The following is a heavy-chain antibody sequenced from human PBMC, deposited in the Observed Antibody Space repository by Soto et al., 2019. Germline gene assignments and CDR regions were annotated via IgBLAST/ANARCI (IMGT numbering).Heavy chain of an antibody. V-gene: IGHV4-30-2*01. Sequence: HLQLQESGSGLVKPSQTLSLTCAVSGDSISSGGYSWSWIRQPPGKGLEWIGYIYHSGSTYYTPSLGSRVTISVDRSKNQFSLKLTSVTAADSAFYYCARGISTAVRWFDPWGQGTLVTVSS. CDR1: GDSISSGGYS. CDR2: IYHSGST. J-gene: IGHJ5*02. D-gene: IGHD2-2*01. CDR3: ARGISTAVRWFDP.